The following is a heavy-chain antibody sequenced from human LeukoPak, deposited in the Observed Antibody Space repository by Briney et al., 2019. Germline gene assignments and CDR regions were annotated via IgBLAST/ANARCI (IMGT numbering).Heavy chain of an antibody. CDR3: ARPLASGWYSWFDP. D-gene: IGHD6-19*01. CDR2: IHYSGST. J-gene: IGHJ5*02. Sequence: PSETLSLTCTVSGDSISSGSYSWGWIRQPPGQGLEWIGSIHYSGSTYYNPSLNSRVTISVDTPKNQFSLKLSFVTAADTAVYYCARPLASGWYSWFDPWGQGTLVTVSS. V-gene: IGHV4-39*01. CDR1: GDSISSGSYS.